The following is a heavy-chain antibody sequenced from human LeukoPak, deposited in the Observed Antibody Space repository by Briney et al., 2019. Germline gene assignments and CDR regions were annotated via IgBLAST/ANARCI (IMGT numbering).Heavy chain of an antibody. CDR2: IYHSGST. Sequence: PSETLSLTCTVSGGSISSYSWGWIRQPPGKGPEWIGIIYHSGSTYYNPSLRSRVTISVDTSKNQFSLKMSSVTAADTAVYYCARHGDLSSGWYLVNYWGQGTLVTVSS. CDR1: GGSISSYS. D-gene: IGHD6-19*01. J-gene: IGHJ4*02. V-gene: IGHV4-39*01. CDR3: ARHGDLSSGWYLVNY.